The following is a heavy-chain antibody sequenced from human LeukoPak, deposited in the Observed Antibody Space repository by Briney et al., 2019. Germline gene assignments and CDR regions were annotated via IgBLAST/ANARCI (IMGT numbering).Heavy chain of an antibody. J-gene: IGHJ6*03. CDR1: GGSFSGYY. Sequence: SETLSLTCAVYGGSFSGYYWSWIRQPPGKGLEWIGEINHSGSTNYNPSLKSRVTISVDTSKNQFSLKLSSVTAADTAVYYCARGRPGYCSGGSCYYMDVWGKGTTVTVSS. D-gene: IGHD2-15*01. CDR3: ARGRPGYCSGGSCYYMDV. V-gene: IGHV4-34*01. CDR2: INHSGST.